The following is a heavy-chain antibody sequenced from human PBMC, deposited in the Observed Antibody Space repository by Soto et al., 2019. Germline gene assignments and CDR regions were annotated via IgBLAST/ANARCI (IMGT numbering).Heavy chain of an antibody. J-gene: IGHJ6*02. CDR3: ARIPPTKNYYYYGMDV. V-gene: IGHV4-59*01. Sequence: SETLSLTCTVSGGSISSYYWSWIRQPPGKGLEWIGYIYYSGSTNYNPSLKSRVTISVDTSKNQFSLKLSSVTAADTAAYYCARIPPTKNYYYYGMDVWGQGTTVTVSS. CDR1: GGSISSYY. CDR2: IYYSGST.